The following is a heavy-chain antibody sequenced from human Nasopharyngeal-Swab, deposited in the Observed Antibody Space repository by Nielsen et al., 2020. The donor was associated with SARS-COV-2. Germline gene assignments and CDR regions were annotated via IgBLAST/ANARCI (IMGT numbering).Heavy chain of an antibody. D-gene: IGHD1-7*01. J-gene: IGHJ5*02. CDR2: IYYSGST. V-gene: IGHV4-59*01. CDR3: ARGGPGLELFSRFDP. Sequence: RQAPGKGLEWIGYIYYSGSTNYNPSLKSRVTISVVTSKNQFSLKLSSVTAADTAVYYCARGGPGLELFSRFDPWGQGTLVTVSS.